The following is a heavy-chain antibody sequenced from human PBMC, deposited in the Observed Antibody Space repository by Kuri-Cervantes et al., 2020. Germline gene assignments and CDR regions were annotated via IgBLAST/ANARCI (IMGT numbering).Heavy chain of an antibody. V-gene: IGHV3-11*04. J-gene: IGHJ4*02. D-gene: IGHD6-19*01. CDR3: ARGFHRQWLTYFDY. CDR1: GFTFSDHY. CDR2: ISNSGSTI. Sequence: GGSLRLSCAVSGFTFSDHYMDWVRQAPGKGLEWVSYISNSGSTIYYAGSVKGRFTISRDNAKNSLYLQMNSLRAEDTAVYYCARGFHRQWLTYFDYWGQGTLVTVSS.